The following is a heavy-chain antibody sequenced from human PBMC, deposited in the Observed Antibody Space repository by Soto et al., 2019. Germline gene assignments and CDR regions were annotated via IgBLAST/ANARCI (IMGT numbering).Heavy chain of an antibody. CDR2: ISYDGSNK. J-gene: IGHJ4*02. CDR1: CFPFTSCV. Sequence: AGSLSPSCASRCFPFTSCVMPWVGKAPAPGLAWVALISYDGSNKYYADSVKGRFTISRDNSKNTLYLQMNSLRAEDTAVYYWARDKEDLRVLEGSYYFDYWGQGT. V-gene: IGHV3-30-3*01. CDR3: ARDKEDLRVLEGSYYFDY. D-gene: IGHD3-3*01.